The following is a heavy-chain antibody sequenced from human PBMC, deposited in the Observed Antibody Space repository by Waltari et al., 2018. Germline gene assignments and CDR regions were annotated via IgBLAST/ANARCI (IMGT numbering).Heavy chain of an antibody. J-gene: IGHJ4*02. V-gene: IGHV3-49*04. CDR2: IRSKAYGGTT. CDR1: GFTLGDYA. D-gene: IGHD2-8*02. Sequence: EVQLVESGGGLVQPGRSLRLSCTASGFTLGDYAMSWVRQAPGKGLEWVGFIRSKAYGGTTEYAASVKGRFTISRDDSKSIAYLQMNSLKTEDTAVYYCTRNGIVLVVYHAYWGQGTLVTVSS. CDR3: TRNGIVLVVYHAY.